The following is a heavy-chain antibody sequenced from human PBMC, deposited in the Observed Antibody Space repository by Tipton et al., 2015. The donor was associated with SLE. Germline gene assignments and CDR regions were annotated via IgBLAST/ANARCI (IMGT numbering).Heavy chain of an antibody. CDR2: IIPIFGTA. CDR3: ARVGRLVATTARYGMDV. Sequence: QSGAEVKKPGSSVKVSCKASGGIFSSYAISWVRQAPGQGLEWMGGIIPIFGTANYAQKFQGRVTITADKSTSTAYMELSSLRSEDTAVYYCARVGRLVATTARYGMDVWGQGTTVTVSS. D-gene: IGHD5-12*01. J-gene: IGHJ6*02. V-gene: IGHV1-69*06. CDR1: GGIFSSYA.